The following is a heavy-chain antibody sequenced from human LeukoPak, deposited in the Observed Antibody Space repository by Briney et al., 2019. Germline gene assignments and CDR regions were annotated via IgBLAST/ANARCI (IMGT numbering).Heavy chain of an antibody. CDR3: ARGTIAETEPWCGELFCTFDI. V-gene: IGHV4-34*01. D-gene: IGHD3-10*01. Sequence: SETLSLTCAVYGGSFSGYYWSWIRPPPGKGLEWIGEINHSGSTNYNPSLKSRVTISVDTSKNQFSLKLSSVTAADTAVYYCARGTIAETEPWCGELFCTFDIWGQGTMVTVSS. CDR1: GGSFSGYY. CDR2: INHSGST. J-gene: IGHJ3*02.